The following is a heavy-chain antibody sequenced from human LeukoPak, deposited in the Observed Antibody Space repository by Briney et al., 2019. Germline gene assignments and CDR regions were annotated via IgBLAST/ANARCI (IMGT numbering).Heavy chain of an antibody. J-gene: IGHJ4*02. CDR2: INPNSGGT. CDR3: AREQGSSWFIDY. V-gene: IGHV1-2*02. Sequence: ASVKVSCKASGYTFTSYYMHWVRQAPGQGLEWMGWINPNSGGTNYAQKFQGRVTMTRDTSISTAYMELSRLRSDDTAVYYCAREQGSSWFIDYWGQGTLVTVSS. CDR1: GYTFTSYY. D-gene: IGHD6-13*01.